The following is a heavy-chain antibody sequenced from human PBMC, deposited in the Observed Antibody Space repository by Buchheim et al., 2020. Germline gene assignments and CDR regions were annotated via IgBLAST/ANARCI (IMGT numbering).Heavy chain of an antibody. D-gene: IGHD3-10*01. J-gene: IGHJ6*02. CDR1: GFTFNSYG. CDR2: LSYHGRIK. CDR3: AKAYYYGSGSYYSDLGYYYGMDV. V-gene: IGHV3-30*18. Sequence: QVQLVESGGGVVQPGTSLRLSCGASGFTFNSYGMLWVRQAPGKGLEWVAVLSYHGRIKYYADSVKGRFTISSDNSKNLVFLQMNSLRAEDTAVYYCAKAYYYGSGSYYSDLGYYYGMDVWGQGT.